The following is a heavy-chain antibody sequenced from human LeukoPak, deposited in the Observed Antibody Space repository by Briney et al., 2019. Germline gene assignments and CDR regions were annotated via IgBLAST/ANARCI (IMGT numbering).Heavy chain of an antibody. J-gene: IGHJ4*02. D-gene: IGHD3-3*01. CDR1: GFTFSSYW. Sequence: GGSLRLSCAASGFTFSSYWTHWVRHAPGKGLVWVSRINSDGSSTSYADTVKGRFTISRDNPKNTVYLQMNSLRDEDTAVYYCARTAGHYDFWSGYFYYFDYWGQGTLVTVSS. CDR2: INSDGSST. V-gene: IGHV3-74*01. CDR3: ARTAGHYDFWSGYFYYFDY.